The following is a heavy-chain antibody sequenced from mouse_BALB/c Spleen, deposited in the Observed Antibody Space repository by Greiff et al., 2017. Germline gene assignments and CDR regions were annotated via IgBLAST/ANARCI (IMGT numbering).Heavy chain of an antibody. D-gene: IGHD2-2*01. Sequence: EVKLMESGGGLVQPGGSLRLSCATSGFTFTDYYMSWVRQPPGKALEWLGFIRNKANGYTTEYSASVKGRFTISRDNSQSILYLQMNTLRAEDSATYYCARDGDYGYGFAYWGQGTLVTVSA. CDR1: GFTFTDYY. J-gene: IGHJ3*01. CDR3: ARDGDYGYGFAY. V-gene: IGHV7-3*02. CDR2: IRNKANGYTT.